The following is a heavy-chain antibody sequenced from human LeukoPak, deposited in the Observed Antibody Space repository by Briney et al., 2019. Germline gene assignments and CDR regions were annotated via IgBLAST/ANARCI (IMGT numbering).Heavy chain of an antibody. CDR2: IDSSGNTI. V-gene: IGHV3-48*03. CDR3: ARDAYSYGMVCDY. D-gene: IGHD5-18*01. CDR1: GFTLRSCE. J-gene: IGHJ4*02. Sequence: PGGSLRLSCVASGFTLRSCEMNWVRQAPGKGLEWVSYIDSSGNTISYADSVKGRFTISRDNAKNSLYLQMNSLRAEDTAVYYCARDAYSYGMVCDYWGQGTLVAVSS.